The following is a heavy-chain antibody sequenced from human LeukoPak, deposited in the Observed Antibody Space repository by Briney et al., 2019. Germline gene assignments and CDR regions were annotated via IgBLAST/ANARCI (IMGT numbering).Heavy chain of an antibody. CDR3: AKDQRLVNYPYYYMDV. CDR1: GFTFSDYY. J-gene: IGHJ6*03. D-gene: IGHD2-21*01. Sequence: KAGGSLRLSCAASGFTFSDYYMNWIRQAPGKGLEWVSYISSSANTIYYTDSLKGRFTISRDNSKNTLYLQMNSLRAEDTAVYYCAKDQRLVNYPYYYMDVWGKGTTVTISS. CDR2: ISSSANTI. V-gene: IGHV3-11*04.